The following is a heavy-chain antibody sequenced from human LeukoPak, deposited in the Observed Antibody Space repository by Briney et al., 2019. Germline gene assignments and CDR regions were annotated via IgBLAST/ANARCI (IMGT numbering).Heavy chain of an antibody. CDR1: GGSISSGGYY. D-gene: IGHD1-26*01. J-gene: IGHJ5*02. Sequence: PSETLSLTCTVSGGSISSGGYYWSWIRQHPGKGLEWIGYIYYSGSTYYNPSLKSRVTISVDTSKNQFSLKLSSVTAADTAVYYCARGVVGPSGGWFDPWGQGTLVTVSS. CDR3: ARGVVGPSGGWFDP. CDR2: IYYSGST. V-gene: IGHV4-31*03.